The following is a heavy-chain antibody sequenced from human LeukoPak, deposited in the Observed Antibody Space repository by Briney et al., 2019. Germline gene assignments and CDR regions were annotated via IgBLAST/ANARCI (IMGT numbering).Heavy chain of an antibody. D-gene: IGHD4-23*01. J-gene: IGHJ6*02. CDR2: IYYSGST. CDR1: GGSISSGGHY. CDR3: ARASYGGNGRYYGMDV. Sequence: PSETLSLTCTVSGGSISSGGHYWSWIRQHPGKGLERIGHIYYSGSTDYNPPLKSRVTISVDTSKNQFSLKLSSVSAADTAVYYCARASYGGNGRYYGMDVWGQGTTVTVSS. V-gene: IGHV4-31*03.